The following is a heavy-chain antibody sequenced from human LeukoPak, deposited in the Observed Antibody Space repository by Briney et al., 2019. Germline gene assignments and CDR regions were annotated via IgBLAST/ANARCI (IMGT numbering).Heavy chain of an antibody. CDR1: GGTFSSYA. Sequence: GSSVKVSCKASGGTFSSYAISWVRQAPGQGLEWTGRIIPILGIANYAQKFQGRVTITADKSTSTAYMELSSLRSEDTAVYYCARGGGENGAFDIWGQGTMVTVSS. J-gene: IGHJ3*02. CDR3: ARGGGENGAFDI. V-gene: IGHV1-69*04. CDR2: IIPILGIA. D-gene: IGHD4-17*01.